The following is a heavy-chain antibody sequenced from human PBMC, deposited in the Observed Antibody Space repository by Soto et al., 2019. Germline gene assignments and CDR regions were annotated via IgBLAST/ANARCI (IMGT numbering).Heavy chain of an antibody. CDR2: IKNDGSLT. V-gene: IGHV3-74*03. CDR1: GFMFSDYW. CDR3: ARDDEGGSYCDLGY. J-gene: IGHJ4*02. D-gene: IGHD3-10*01. Sequence: RLSCVVSGFMFSDYWMHWVRQAPGKGLDWVSRIKNDGSLTMYADSVKGRFSFSRDNSKNTLYLQMNSLRDEDTAVYYCARDDEGGSYCDLGYWGQGTQVTVSS.